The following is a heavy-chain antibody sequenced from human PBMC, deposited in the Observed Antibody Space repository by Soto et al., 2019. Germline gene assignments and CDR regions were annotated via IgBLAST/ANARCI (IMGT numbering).Heavy chain of an antibody. D-gene: IGHD2-2*01. CDR3: ARVVAARYYFDY. CDR1: GGSISSGDYY. J-gene: IGHJ4*02. V-gene: IGHV4-30-4*01. CDR2: IYYSGST. Sequence: PSETLSLTCTVSGGSISSGDYYWSWIRQPPGKGLEWIGYIYYSGSTYYNPSLKSRVTISVDTSKNQFSPKLSSVTAADTAVYYCARVVAARYYFDYWGQGTLVTVSS.